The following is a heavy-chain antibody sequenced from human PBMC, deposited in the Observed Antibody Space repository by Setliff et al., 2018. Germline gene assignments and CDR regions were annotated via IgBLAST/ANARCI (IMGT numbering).Heavy chain of an antibody. D-gene: IGHD6-19*01. J-gene: IGHJ4*02. Sequence: SGPTLVNPPQTLTLTCPFSGFSLSTSGVGVGWIRQPPGKALEWLALIYWNDDKRYSPSLKSRLTITKDTSEHQVVLAMTNMDPVDTATYYGAHTKQQQWLVPFFFDFWGQGTPVTVSS. CDR2: IYWNDDK. V-gene: IGHV2-5*01. CDR3: AHTKQQQWLVPFFFDF. CDR1: GFSLSTSGVG.